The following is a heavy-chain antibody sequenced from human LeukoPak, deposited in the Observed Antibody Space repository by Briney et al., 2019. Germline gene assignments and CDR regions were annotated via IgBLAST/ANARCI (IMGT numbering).Heavy chain of an antibody. CDR2: ISDSGGTT. D-gene: IGHD3-22*01. CDR1: GFIFNKNG. CDR3: AKIYRYDSSGYYYFDY. V-gene: IGHV3-23*01. J-gene: IGHJ4*02. Sequence: GGSLRLSCAASGFIFNKNGMHWVRQAPGKGLEWVSPISDSGGTTYYADSVKGRFTISRDNSKNTLYLQMNSLRAEDTAVYYCAKIYRYDSSGYYYFDYWGQETLVTVSS.